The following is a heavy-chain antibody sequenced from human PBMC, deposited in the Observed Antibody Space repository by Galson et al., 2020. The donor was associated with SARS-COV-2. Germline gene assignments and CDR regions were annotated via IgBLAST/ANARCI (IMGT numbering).Heavy chain of an antibody. V-gene: IGHV1-2*02. Sequence: ASVTVSCKASGYSFTGYYLYWVRQGPGHGLEYMGWINPSTGSASYGPKFQDRVTMTSDMSITTAFLQLSGLRFDDTAVYYCVSGVSGDWPYYYFYGMDVWGQGTTVTVSS. D-gene: IGHD2-21*02. J-gene: IGHJ6*02. CDR2: INPSTGSA. CDR3: VSGVSGDWPYYYFYGMDV. CDR1: GYSFTGYY.